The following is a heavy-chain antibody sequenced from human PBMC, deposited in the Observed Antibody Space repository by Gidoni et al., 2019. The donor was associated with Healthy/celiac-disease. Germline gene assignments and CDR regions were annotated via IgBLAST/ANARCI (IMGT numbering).Heavy chain of an antibody. CDR2: INPSGGST. Sequence: QVQLVQSGAEAKKPGASVKVSCTASGYTFTSYHLHWVRQAPGQGLEWMVRINPSGGSTSYAQKFQGRVTMTRDTSTSTVYMELSSLRSEDTAVYYCAIGGPDPGSSFIYYGMDVWGQGTTVTVSS. J-gene: IGHJ6*02. D-gene: IGHD6-13*01. CDR3: AIGGPDPGSSFIYYGMDV. CDR1: GYTFTSYH. V-gene: IGHV1-46*01.